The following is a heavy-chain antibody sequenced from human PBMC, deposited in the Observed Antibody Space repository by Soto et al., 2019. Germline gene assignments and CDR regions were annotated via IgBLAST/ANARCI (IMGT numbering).Heavy chain of an antibody. D-gene: IGHD6-19*01. CDR1: GYTFTGYA. Sequence: GASVKGSCKASGYTFTGYAMHWVRQAPGQRLEWMGWINAGNGNTKYSQKFQGRVTITRDTSASTAYMELSSLRSEDTAVYYCARAVAVAADFDYWGQGTLVTVSS. CDR2: INAGNGNT. CDR3: ARAVAVAADFDY. J-gene: IGHJ4*02. V-gene: IGHV1-3*01.